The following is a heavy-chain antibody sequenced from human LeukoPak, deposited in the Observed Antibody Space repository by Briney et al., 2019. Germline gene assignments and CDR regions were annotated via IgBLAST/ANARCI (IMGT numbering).Heavy chain of an antibody. V-gene: IGHV5-51*01. CDR2: IYPGDSDT. J-gene: IGHJ6*02. CDR3: ARSEYSSGWSYYYGMDV. CDR1: GYSFTSYW. Sequence: GESLKISSKGSGYSFTSYWIGWVRQMPGKGLEWMGIIYPGDSDTRYSPSFQGQVTISADKSISTAYLQWSSLKASDTAMYYCARSEYSSGWSYYYGMDVWGQGTTVTVPS. D-gene: IGHD6-19*01.